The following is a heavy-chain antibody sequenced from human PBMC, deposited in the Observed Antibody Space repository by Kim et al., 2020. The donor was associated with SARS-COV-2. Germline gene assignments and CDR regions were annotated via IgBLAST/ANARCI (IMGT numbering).Heavy chain of an antibody. D-gene: IGHD2-21*02. V-gene: IGHV4-4*07. Sequence: NPSLKSGVTMSVDTSKNQLSRKLTSVTAADTAVYYCAKGTADYYNGMDVWGQGTTVTVSS. J-gene: IGHJ6*02. CDR3: AKGTADYYNGMDV.